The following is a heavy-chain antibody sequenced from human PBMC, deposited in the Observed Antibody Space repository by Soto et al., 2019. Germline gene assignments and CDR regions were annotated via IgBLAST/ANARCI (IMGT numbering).Heavy chain of an antibody. D-gene: IGHD3-10*01. J-gene: IGHJ6*02. CDR3: VKPFGELSTYYYYGMDV. CDR1: GFTFSSYA. V-gene: IGHV3-64D*06. CDR2: ISSNGGST. Sequence: GSLRLSCSASGFTFSSYAMHWVRQAPGKGLEYVSAISSNGGSTYYADSVKGRFTISRDNSKNTLYLQMSSLRAEDTAVYYCVKPFGELSTYYYYGMDVWGQGTTVTVSS.